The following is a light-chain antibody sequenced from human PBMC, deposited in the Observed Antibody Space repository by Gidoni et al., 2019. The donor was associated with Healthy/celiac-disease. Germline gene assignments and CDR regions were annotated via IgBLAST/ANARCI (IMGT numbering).Light chain of an antibody. CDR2: AAS. J-gene: IGKJ1*01. CDR1: QGIRTD. Sequence: ASQMTQSPSSLSASVGDRVTITCRASQGIRTDLGWYQQKPGKAPKLLIYAASSLQSGVPSRFSGIGSGTDFTLTISILQPEDFATYYCLQDYNYPWTFGQGTKVEIK. V-gene: IGKV1-6*01. CDR3: LQDYNYPWT.